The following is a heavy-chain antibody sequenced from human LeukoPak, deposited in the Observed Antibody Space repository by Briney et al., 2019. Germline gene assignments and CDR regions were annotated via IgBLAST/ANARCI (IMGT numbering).Heavy chain of an antibody. CDR2: IRYDGSNK. Sequence: GGSLRLSCAASGFTFSSYGMHWVRQAPGKGLEWVTFIRYDGSNKYYADSVKGRFTISRDNAKNSLYLQMNSLRAEDTAVYYCARGRFCSSSSCWFDSWGQGTLVTVSS. CDR1: GFTFSSYG. V-gene: IGHV3-30*02. D-gene: IGHD2-2*01. CDR3: ARGRFCSSSSCWFDS. J-gene: IGHJ5*01.